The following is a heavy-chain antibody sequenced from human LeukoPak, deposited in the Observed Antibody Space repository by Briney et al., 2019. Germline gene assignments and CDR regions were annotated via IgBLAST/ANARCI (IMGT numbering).Heavy chain of an antibody. V-gene: IGHV1-2*02. J-gene: IGHJ4*02. CDR3: ARPNYYDSSGYYVSDY. CDR1: GYTFTGYY. CDR2: INPNSGGT. Sequence: GASVKVSCKASGYTFTGYYMHWVRQAPGQGLEWMGWINPNSGGTNYAQKSQGGVTMTRDTSISTAYMELSRLRSDDTAVYYCARPNYYDSSGYYVSDYWGQGTLVAVSS. D-gene: IGHD3-22*01.